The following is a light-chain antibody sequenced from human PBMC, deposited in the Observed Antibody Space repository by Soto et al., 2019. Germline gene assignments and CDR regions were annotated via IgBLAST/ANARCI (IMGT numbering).Light chain of an antibody. V-gene: IGKV3-20*01. J-gene: IGKJ1*01. Sequence: EIVLTQSPATLSLSPGERATLSCRASQSVSSNLAWYQQKPGQAPRLLIYGASTRATGIPARFSGSGSGTEFTLTISRLEPEDFAVYYCHYGNSPPWTFGQGTKVDIK. CDR2: GAS. CDR3: HYGNSPPWT. CDR1: QSVSSN.